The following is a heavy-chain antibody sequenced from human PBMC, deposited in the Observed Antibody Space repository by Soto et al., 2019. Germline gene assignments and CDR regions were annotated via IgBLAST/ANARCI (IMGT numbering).Heavy chain of an antibody. CDR3: ARHVRGGMTMNWCGP. Sequence: SETLSLTCTVSGGCNISSYFYWGWIRQPSGKQLEWFGRVESGGCTYDNPSLKSRVTLSADTSKNQFSLKLTSVTAADTAIYYCARHVRGGMTMNWCGPWGHGSRVAVAS. CDR2: VESGGCT. J-gene: IGHJ5*02. CDR1: GGCNISSYFY. D-gene: IGHD3-10*02. V-gene: IGHV4-39*01.